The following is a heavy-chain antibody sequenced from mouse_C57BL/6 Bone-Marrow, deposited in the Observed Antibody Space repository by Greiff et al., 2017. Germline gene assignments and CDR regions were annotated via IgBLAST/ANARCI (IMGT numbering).Heavy chain of an antibody. CDR1: GYTFTSYW. CDR2: IDPNSGGT. V-gene: IGHV1-72*01. CDR3: ARSGKSPITTPYY. J-gene: IGHJ2*01. D-gene: IGHD1-2*01. Sequence: VKLMESGAELVKPGASVKLSCKASGYTFTSYWMHWVKQRPGRGLEWIGRIDPNSGGTKYNEKFKSKATLTVDKASSTAYMQLSSLTSEDSAVYYCARSGKSPITTPYYWGQGTTLTVSS.